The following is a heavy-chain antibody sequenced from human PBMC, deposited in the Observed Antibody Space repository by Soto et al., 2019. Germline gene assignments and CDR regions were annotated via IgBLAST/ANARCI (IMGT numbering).Heavy chain of an antibody. CDR1: GFTFSSYG. J-gene: IGHJ4*02. CDR3: ATDLDYDFWSGYPSAYDY. D-gene: IGHD3-3*01. Sequence: QVQLVESGGGVVQPGRSLRLSCAASGFTFSSYGMHWVRQAPGKGLEWVAVISYDGSNKYYEDSVKGRFTISRDNSKNTLYLQMNSLRAEDTAVYYCATDLDYDFWSGYPSAYDYWGQGTLVTVSS. V-gene: IGHV3-30*03. CDR2: ISYDGSNK.